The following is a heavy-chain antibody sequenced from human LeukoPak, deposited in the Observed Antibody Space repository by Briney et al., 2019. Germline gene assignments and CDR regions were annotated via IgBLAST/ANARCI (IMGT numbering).Heavy chain of an antibody. CDR1: GYTFTTHG. CDR2: ISGFNGNT. D-gene: IGHD3-9*01. CDR3: ARMILLLGDVLTVPPRGFDY. Sequence: ASVKGSCKASGYTFTTHGISWGRQAPGQGLGWLGKISGFNGNTNYAQKLQGRVTMTTDTSTSTAYMELRSLRSDDTAVYYCARMILLLGDVLTVPPRGFDYWGQGTLVTVSS. J-gene: IGHJ4*02. V-gene: IGHV1-18*01.